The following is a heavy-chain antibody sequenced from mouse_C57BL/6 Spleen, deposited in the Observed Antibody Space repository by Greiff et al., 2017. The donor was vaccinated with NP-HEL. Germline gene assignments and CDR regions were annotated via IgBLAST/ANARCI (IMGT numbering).Heavy chain of an antibody. CDR3: VRQDGYSSFAY. CDR2: IRSKSNNYAT. V-gene: IGHV10-1*01. J-gene: IGHJ3*01. CDR1: GFSFNTYA. Sequence: EVKLVESGGGLVQPKGSLKLSCAASGFSFNTYAMNWVRQAPGKGLEWVARIRSKSNNYATYYADSVKDRFTISRDDSESMLYLQMNNLKTDDSAIYYCVRQDGYSSFAYWGQGTLVTVSA. D-gene: IGHD2-3*01.